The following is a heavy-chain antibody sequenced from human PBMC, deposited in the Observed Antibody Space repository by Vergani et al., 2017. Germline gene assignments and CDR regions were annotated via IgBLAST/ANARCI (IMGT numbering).Heavy chain of an antibody. V-gene: IGHV3-21*01. J-gene: IGHJ4*02. CDR1: GFTFSSYS. CDR3: ARSIQDDTVGFDY. CDR2: ISSSSSYI. Sequence: EVQLVESGGGLVKPGGSLRLSCAASGFTFSSYSMNWVRQAPGKGLEWVSSISSSSSYIYYADSVKGRFTISRDNAKNSLYLQMNSLRAEDTAVYYCARSIQDDTVGFDYWGQGTLVTVSS. D-gene: IGHD3-22*01.